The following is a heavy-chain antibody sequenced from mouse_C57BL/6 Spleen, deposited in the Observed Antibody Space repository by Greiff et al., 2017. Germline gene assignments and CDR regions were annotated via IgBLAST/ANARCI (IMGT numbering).Heavy chain of an antibody. J-gene: IGHJ3*01. V-gene: IGHV10-1*01. Sequence: EVQLVESGGGLVQPKGSLKLSCAASGFSFNTYAMNWVRQAPGKGLEWVARIRSKSNNYATYYADSVKDRFTISRDDSESMLYLQMNNLKTEDTAMYYCVRQSSNYGGSAYWGQGTLVTVSA. D-gene: IGHD2-5*01. CDR3: VRQSSNYGGSAY. CDR1: GFSFNTYA. CDR2: IRSKSNNYAT.